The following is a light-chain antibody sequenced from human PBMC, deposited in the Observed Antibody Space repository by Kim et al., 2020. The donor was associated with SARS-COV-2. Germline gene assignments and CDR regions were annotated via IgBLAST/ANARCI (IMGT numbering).Light chain of an antibody. CDR2: AKT. V-gene: IGLV3-19*01. CDR3: KSRDISGNQLV. Sequence: AWGQTVSITCQGDSLRTYSASWYQQKPGQAPVLVINAKTNRPSGIPDRFSGSTSGNTVSLTITGAQAEDEADYYCKSRDISGNQLVFGGGTQLTVL. J-gene: IGLJ3*02. CDR1: SLRTYS.